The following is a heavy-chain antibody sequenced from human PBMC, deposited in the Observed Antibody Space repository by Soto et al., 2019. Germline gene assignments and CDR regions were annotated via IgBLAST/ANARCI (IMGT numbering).Heavy chain of an antibody. CDR2: IYYSGST. CDR1: GGSISSGGYY. CDR3: AREHDYYGSGSS. V-gene: IGHV4-31*03. D-gene: IGHD3-10*01. Sequence: SETVSLTCTVSGGSISSGGYYWSWIRQHPGKGLEWIGYIYYSGSTYYNPSLKSRVTISVDTSKNQFSLKLSSVTAADTAVYYCAREHDYYGSGSSWGQGTLVTVSS. J-gene: IGHJ5*02.